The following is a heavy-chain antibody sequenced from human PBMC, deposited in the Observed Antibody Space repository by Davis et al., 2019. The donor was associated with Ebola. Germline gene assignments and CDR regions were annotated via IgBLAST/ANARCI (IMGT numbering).Heavy chain of an antibody. CDR1: GFTFTYSG. V-gene: IGHV3-30*03. CDR2: ISFDGSDT. J-gene: IGHJ5*01. D-gene: IGHD2-2*01. Sequence: GESLKISCATSGFTFTYSGIHWVRQAPGKGLEWVAVISFDGSDTYYADSVKGRFTISRDNFKTTVDLQMNSLRVEDTAIYYCAREEGSSRWQNNWFDYWGQGTLVTVSS. CDR3: AREEGSSRWQNNWFDY.